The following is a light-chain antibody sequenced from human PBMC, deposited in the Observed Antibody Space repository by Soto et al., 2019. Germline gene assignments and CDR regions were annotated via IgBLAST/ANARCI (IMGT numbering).Light chain of an antibody. Sequence: QSVLTQPPSVSGAPGQRVTISCTGSSSNIGAGYDVHWYQQLPGTAPKLLIYGNSNRPSGVPDRFSGSKSGTSASLAITGLQAEDEADYYCQSYDSSLNVFGGGTKLTV. J-gene: IGLJ3*02. CDR2: GNS. CDR3: QSYDSSLNV. CDR1: SSNIGAGYD. V-gene: IGLV1-40*01.